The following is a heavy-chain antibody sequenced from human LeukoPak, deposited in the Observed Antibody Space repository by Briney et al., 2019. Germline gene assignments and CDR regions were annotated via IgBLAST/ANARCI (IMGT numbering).Heavy chain of an antibody. CDR2: IYHSGST. CDR3: ARAPNVEMATISPFDY. Sequence: SETLSLTCTVSGYSISSDYYWGWIRQPPGKGLEWTGSIYHSGSTYYNPSLKSRVTISVDTSKNQFSLKLSSVTAADTAVYYCARAPNVEMATISPFDYWGQGTLVTVSS. J-gene: IGHJ4*02. D-gene: IGHD5-24*01. CDR1: GYSISSDYY. V-gene: IGHV4-38-2*02.